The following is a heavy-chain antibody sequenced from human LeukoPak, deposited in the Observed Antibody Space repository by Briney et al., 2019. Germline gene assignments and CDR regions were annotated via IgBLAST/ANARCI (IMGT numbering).Heavy chain of an antibody. D-gene: IGHD2-2*01. Sequence: GGPLRLSCATSGFSFSDYYMSWIRQAPGKGLECVSFISASGTSISYADSVKGRFTISRDNAKNSLYLQMNSLRPEDTAVYYCARHCTRASCYSFDYWGQGTLVTISS. V-gene: IGHV3-11*04. CDR2: ISASGTSI. J-gene: IGHJ4*02. CDR1: GFSFSDYY. CDR3: ARHCTRASCYSFDY.